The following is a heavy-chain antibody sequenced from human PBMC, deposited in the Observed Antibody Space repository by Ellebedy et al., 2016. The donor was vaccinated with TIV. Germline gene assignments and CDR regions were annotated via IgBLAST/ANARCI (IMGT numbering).Heavy chain of an antibody. J-gene: IGHJ6*02. CDR2: IRSKAYGGTT. CDR1: GFTFGDYA. V-gene: IGHV3-49*03. D-gene: IGHD4-17*01. Sequence: GGSLRLSCTASGFTFGDYAMSWFRQAPGKGLEWVGFIRSKAYGGTTEYAASVKGRFTISRDDSKSIAYLQMNSLKTEDTAVYYCTTQDYGDYVRGYYYGMDVWGQGTTVTVSS. CDR3: TTQDYGDYVRGYYYGMDV.